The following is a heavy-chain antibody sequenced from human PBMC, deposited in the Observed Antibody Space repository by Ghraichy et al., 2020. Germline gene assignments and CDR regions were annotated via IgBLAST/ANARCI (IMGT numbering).Heavy chain of an antibody. CDR3: ARERAPHY. Sequence: ETLSLTCAASGFTFSSYWMSWVRQAPGKGLEWVANIKQDGSEKYYVDSVKGRFTISRYNAKNSLYLQMNSLRAEDTAVYYCARERAPHYWGQGTLVTVSS. CDR1: GFTFSSYW. J-gene: IGHJ4*02. V-gene: IGHV3-7*01. CDR2: IKQDGSEK.